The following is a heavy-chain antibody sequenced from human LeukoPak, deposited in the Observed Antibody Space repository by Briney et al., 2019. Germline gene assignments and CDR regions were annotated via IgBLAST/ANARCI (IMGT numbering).Heavy chain of an antibody. J-gene: IGHJ3*02. CDR3: ARGNGDYVPLDAFDI. CDR1: GFTFNSYS. CDR2: ISSSSSYI. V-gene: IGHV3-21*01. D-gene: IGHD4-17*01. Sequence: GSLRLSCAASGFTFNSYSMNLVRQAPGKGLEGVSFISSSSSYIYYADSVKGRFTISRDNAKNSLYLQMNSLRAEDTAVYYCARGNGDYVPLDAFDIWGQGTMVTVSS.